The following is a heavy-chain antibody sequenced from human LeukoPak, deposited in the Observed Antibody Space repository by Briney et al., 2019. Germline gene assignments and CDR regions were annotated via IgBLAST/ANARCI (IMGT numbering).Heavy chain of an antibody. V-gene: IGHV6-1*01. CDR3: ARDILGEGST. Sequence: SQTLSLTCAISGDSVSSNSAAWNWIRQSPSRGLEWLGRTYYRSTWGHDYALSVKSRITIAPDTSKNQFSPQLNSVTPEDTAVYYCARDILGEGSTWGQGTLVTVSS. J-gene: IGHJ5*02. CDR1: GDSVSSNSAA. CDR2: TYYRSTWGH.